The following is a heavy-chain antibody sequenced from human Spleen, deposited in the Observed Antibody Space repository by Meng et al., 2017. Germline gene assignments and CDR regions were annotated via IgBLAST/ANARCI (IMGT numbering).Heavy chain of an antibody. J-gene: IGHJ4*02. D-gene: IGHD4-11*01. Sequence: GSLRLSCTVSDDSISSYYWNWIRQPPGKGLEWIGFIYHNGDTNYNPSLKSRVTISVDTSKNQFSLKLVSVTAADSAVYYCARGPTTMAHDFDYWGQGTLVTVSS. CDR2: IYHNGDT. CDR3: ARGPTTMAHDFDY. V-gene: IGHV4-59*12. CDR1: DDSISSYY.